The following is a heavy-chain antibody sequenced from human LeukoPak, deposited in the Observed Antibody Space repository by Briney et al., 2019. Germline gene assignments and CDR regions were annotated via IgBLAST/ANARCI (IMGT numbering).Heavy chain of an antibody. J-gene: IGHJ6*03. CDR3: ARQLDFTAYYYYYYMDV. CDR1: GGSISSYY. CDR2: IYYSGST. V-gene: IGHV4-59*01. Sequence: PSETLSLTCTVSGGSISSYYWSWIRQPPGKGLEWIGYIYYSGSTNYNPSLKSRVTISVDTSKNQFSLKLSSVTAADTAVYYCARQLDFTAYYYYYYMDVWGKGTTVTVSS. D-gene: IGHD1-1*01.